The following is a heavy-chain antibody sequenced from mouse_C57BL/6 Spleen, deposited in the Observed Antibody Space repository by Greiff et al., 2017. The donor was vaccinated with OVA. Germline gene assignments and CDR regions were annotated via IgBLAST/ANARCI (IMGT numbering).Heavy chain of an antibody. V-gene: IGHV3-6*01. CDR2: ISYDGSN. J-gene: IGHJ1*03. D-gene: IGHD2-4*01. CDR3: ARDYDYVYWYFDV. CDR1: GYSITSGYY. Sequence: ESGPGLVKPSQSLSLTCSVTGYSITSGYYWNWIRQFPGNKLEWMGYISYDGSNNYNPSLKNRISITRDTSKNQFFLKLNSVTTEDTATYYCARDYDYVYWYFDVWGTGTTVTVSS.